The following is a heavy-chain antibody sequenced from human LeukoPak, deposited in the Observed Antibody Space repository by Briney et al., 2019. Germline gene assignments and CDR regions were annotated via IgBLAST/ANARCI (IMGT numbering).Heavy chain of an antibody. CDR2: IRNKIHGRTS. CDR3: TRGGVNDHRDGQYFQH. D-gene: IGHD4-17*01. CDR1: GFTFGDYA. V-gene: IGHV3-49*04. Sequence: PGRSLRLSCTSFGFTFGDYAISWVRQAPGKGLEWVGFIRNKIHGRTSEYAASVKGRFTISRDDSESIAYLQMNSLKTEDTAVYYCTRGGVNDHRDGQYFQHWGQGTLVTVSS. J-gene: IGHJ1*01.